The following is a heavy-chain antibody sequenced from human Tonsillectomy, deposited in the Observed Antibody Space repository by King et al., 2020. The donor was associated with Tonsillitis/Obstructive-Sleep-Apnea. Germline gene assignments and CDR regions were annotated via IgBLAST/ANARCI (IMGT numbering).Heavy chain of an antibody. D-gene: IGHD4-23*01. CDR3: ARDWAYDYGGNFANDAFDI. V-gene: IGHV4-31*03. CDR2: IYYSGST. CDR1: GGSISSGGYY. Sequence: QLQESGPGLVKPSQNLSLTCTVSGGSISSGGYYWSWIRQHPGKGLEWIGYIYYSGSTYYNPSLKSRVTISVDTSKNQFSLKLSSVTAADTAVYYCARDWAYDYGGNFANDAFDIWGQGTMVTVSS. J-gene: IGHJ3*02.